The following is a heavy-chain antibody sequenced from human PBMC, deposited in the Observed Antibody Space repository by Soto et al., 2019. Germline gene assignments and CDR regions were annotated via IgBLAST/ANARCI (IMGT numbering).Heavy chain of an antibody. J-gene: IGHJ6*02. CDR1: GYIFVNYG. CDR2: ISPYTGNT. CDR3: VKEDNYVTPTPQDV. Sequence: QVQLVQSGAEVKKPGASVKVSCKASGYIFVNYGIAWVRQAPGQGLEWMGGISPYTGNTHAATKVQGRLTITTDTSTSTAYMVLGSLRSDDTAVDYCVKEDNYVTPTPQDVWGQGTTVTVSS. V-gene: IGHV1-18*01. D-gene: IGHD3-16*01.